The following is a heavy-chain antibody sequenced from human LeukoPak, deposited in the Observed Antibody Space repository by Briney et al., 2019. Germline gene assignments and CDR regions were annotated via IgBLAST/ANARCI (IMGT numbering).Heavy chain of an antibody. D-gene: IGHD4-11*01. CDR3: ARNGYSNLRTTQFDY. V-gene: IGHV1-18*01. CDR2: ISAYNGNT. CDR1: GGTFSSYA. J-gene: IGHJ4*02. Sequence: VASVKVSCKASGGTFSSYAISWVRQAPGQGLEWMGWISAYNGNTNYAQKLQGRVTMTTDTSTSTAYMELRSLRSDDTAVYYCARNGYSNLRTTQFDYWGQGTLVTVSS.